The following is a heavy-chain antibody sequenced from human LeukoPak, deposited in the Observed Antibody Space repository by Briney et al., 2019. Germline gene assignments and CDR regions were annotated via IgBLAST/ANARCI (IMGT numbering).Heavy chain of an antibody. CDR1: GFTFSSYG. Sequence: GGSLRLSCAASGFTFSSYGVHWVRQAPGKGLEWVAVIRYDGSNKYYADSVKGRFTISRDNSKNTLYLQMNSLRAEDTAVYYCAKDRRIAAAGPVGYWGQGTLVTVSS. CDR3: AKDRRIAAAGPVGY. D-gene: IGHD6-13*01. J-gene: IGHJ4*02. CDR2: IRYDGSNK. V-gene: IGHV3-33*06.